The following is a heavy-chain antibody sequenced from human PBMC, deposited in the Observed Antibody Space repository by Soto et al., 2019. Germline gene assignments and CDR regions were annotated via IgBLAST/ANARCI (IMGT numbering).Heavy chain of an antibody. V-gene: IGHV4-30-2*01. Sequence: LSLTCAFSGGSISSAGYSWSWIRQPPGKGLEWIGYIYHSGSTYYNPSLKSRVTISVDRSKNQFSLKLSSVTAADTAVYYCARVSDRWGQGTLVTVSS. CDR3: ARVSDR. J-gene: IGHJ5*02. CDR1: GGSISSAGYS. CDR2: IYHSGST.